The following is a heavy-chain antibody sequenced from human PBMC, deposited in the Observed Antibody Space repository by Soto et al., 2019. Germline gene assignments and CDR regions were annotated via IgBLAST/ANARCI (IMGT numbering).Heavy chain of an antibody. CDR1: GFTFSFYE. D-gene: IGHD6-13*01. Sequence: EVQLVESGGGLVQPGGSLRLSCAASGFTFSFYEMNWVRQSPGKGLEWVSYITSSGSTIYYADSVKGRFTISRDNAKNALYLQMSSLRAEDTAVYYCARGPHSSSVGADDYWGQGTLVTVSS. V-gene: IGHV3-48*03. J-gene: IGHJ4*02. CDR3: ARGPHSSSVGADDY. CDR2: ITSSGSTI.